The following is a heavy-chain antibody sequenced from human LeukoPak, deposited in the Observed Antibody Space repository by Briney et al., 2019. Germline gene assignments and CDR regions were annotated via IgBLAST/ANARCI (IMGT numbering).Heavy chain of an antibody. J-gene: IGHJ4*02. Sequence: GGSLRLSCAASGFTFSSYSMNWVRQAPGKGLEWVSSISSSSSYIYYADSVKGRFTIARDNYKNTLYLQMNSLRAEDTAIYYCATYRQVLLPFESWGQGTLVTVSS. CDR1: GFTFSSYS. V-gene: IGHV3-21*04. CDR2: ISSSSSYI. CDR3: ATYRQVLLPFES. D-gene: IGHD2-8*02.